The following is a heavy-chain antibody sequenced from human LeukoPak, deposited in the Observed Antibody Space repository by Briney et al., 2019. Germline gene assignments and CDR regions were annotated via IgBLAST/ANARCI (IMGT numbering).Heavy chain of an antibody. CDR3: ARGVSGSLPDDY. V-gene: IGHV3-48*04. CDR2: ISSSSSTI. CDR1: GFTVSSIY. J-gene: IGHJ4*02. D-gene: IGHD1-26*01. Sequence: PGGSLRLSCAASGFTVSSIYMSWVRQAPGKGLEWVSYISSSSSTIYHADSVKGRFTISRDNAKNSLYLQMNSLRAEDTAVYYCARGVSGSLPDDYWGQGTLVTVSS.